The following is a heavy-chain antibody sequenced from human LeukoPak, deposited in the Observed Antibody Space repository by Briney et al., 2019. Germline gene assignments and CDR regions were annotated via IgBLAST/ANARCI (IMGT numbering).Heavy chain of an antibody. V-gene: IGHV4-59*08. CDR3: ARHETSSSWTSSFDY. D-gene: IGHD6-13*01. CDR2: IYYSGST. J-gene: IGHJ4*02. CDR1: GGSISSYY. Sequence: SETLSLTCTVSGGSISSYYWSWIRQPPGKGLEWIGYIYYSGSTNYNPSLKSRVTISVDTSNNQFSLRLSSVTAADTAVYYCARHETSSSWTSSFDYWGQGTLVTVSS.